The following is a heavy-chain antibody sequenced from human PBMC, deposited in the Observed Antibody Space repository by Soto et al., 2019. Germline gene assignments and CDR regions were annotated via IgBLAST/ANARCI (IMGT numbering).Heavy chain of an antibody. CDR2: IWYDGSNK. CDR1: GFTFSSYG. V-gene: IGHV3-33*01. CDR3: ARVHYDSSGNYAFDI. J-gene: IGHJ3*02. Sequence: PGESLKISCAASGFTFSSYGMHWVRQAPGKGLEWVAVIWYDGSNKYYADSVKGRFTISRDNSKNTLYLQMNSLRAEDTAVYYCARVHYDSSGNYAFDIWGQGTMVTVS. D-gene: IGHD3-22*01.